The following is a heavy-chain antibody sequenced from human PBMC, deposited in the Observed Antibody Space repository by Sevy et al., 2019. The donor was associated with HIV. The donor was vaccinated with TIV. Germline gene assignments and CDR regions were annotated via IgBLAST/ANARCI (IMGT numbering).Heavy chain of an antibody. CDR2: IYYTGST. CDR1: GGSISSSSYY. Sequence: SETLSLTCTVSGGSISSSSYYWNWIRQPPGKGLEWIGSIYYTGSTYYQPSLKSRVTISKDTSKNQFSLKLTSVTAADTAAYYCARPEGLQLNYAMDVWGQGTTVTVSS. D-gene: IGHD3-3*01. J-gene: IGHJ6*02. CDR3: ARPEGLQLNYAMDV. V-gene: IGHV4-39*01.